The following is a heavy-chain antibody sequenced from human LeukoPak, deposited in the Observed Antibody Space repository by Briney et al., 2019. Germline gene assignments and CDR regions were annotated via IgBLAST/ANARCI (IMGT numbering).Heavy chain of an antibody. D-gene: IGHD4-11*01. CDR2: ISSSSSYI. CDR1: GSTFSSYS. CDR3: ARNPHDYIGP. Sequence: GGSLRLSXAASGSTFSSYSMNWVRQAPGKGLGWVSSISSSSSYIYYADSVKGRFTISRDNAKNSLYLQMNSLRAEDTAVYYCARNPHDYIGPWGQGTLVTVSS. V-gene: IGHV3-21*01. J-gene: IGHJ5*02.